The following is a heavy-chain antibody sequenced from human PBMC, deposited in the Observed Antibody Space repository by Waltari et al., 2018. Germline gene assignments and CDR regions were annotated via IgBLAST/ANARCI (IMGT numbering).Heavy chain of an antibody. Sequence: QVQLLQSGAEVKKPGSSVKLSCQASGGHFRTYGISWVRQAPGQRLEWMGKIIPFFGSPDYAENFQGRITITADKSTTTTYLELSSLRSDDTAVYYCARIPYYYDKAPLDSWGQGTLVTVSP. V-gene: IGHV1-69*06. CDR1: GGHFRTYG. CDR3: ARIPYYYDKAPLDS. J-gene: IGHJ4*02. D-gene: IGHD3-22*01. CDR2: IIPFFGSP.